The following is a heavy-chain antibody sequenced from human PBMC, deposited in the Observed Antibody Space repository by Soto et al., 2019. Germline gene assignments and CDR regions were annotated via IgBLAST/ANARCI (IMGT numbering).Heavy chain of an antibody. D-gene: IGHD5-12*01. Sequence: PGGSLILSCAASGFTFSGSAMHWVRQASGKGLEWVGRIKSKTDGGTTDYAAPVKGRFTISRDDSKNTLYLQMNSLKTEDTAVYYCTHSGYDLDYWGQGTLVTVSS. CDR3: THSGYDLDY. CDR1: GFTFSGSA. V-gene: IGHV3-15*07. CDR2: IKSKTDGGTT. J-gene: IGHJ4*02.